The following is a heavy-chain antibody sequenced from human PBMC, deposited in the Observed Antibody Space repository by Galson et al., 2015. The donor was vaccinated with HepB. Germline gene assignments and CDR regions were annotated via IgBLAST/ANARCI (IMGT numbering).Heavy chain of an antibody. CDR1: GFTFSDYY. CDR3: AREPASSGWYWSAFDI. J-gene: IGHJ3*02. D-gene: IGHD6-19*01. CDR2: ISSSSSTI. Sequence: SLRLSCAASGFTFSDYYMSWIRQAPGKGLEWVSYISSSSSTIYYADSVKGRFTISRDNAKNSLYLQVNSLRDEDTAVYYCAREPASSGWYWSAFDIWGQGTMVTVSS. V-gene: IGHV3-11*04.